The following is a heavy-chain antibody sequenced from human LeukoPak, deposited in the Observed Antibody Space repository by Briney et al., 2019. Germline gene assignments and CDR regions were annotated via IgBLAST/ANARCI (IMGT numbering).Heavy chain of an antibody. V-gene: IGHV3-30*02. CDR2: IRYDGSNE. D-gene: IGHD3-22*01. J-gene: IGHJ6*04. Sequence: GGSLRLSCAASGFTFSRYGMHWVRQAPGRGLEWVAFIRYDGSNEYYADYVKGRFTISRDNSNNTLHLQMDSLGTGDTAVFYYAKDRETTMIVPGSPDVWGKGTTVTISS. CDR3: AKDRETTMIVPGSPDV. CDR1: GFTFSRYG.